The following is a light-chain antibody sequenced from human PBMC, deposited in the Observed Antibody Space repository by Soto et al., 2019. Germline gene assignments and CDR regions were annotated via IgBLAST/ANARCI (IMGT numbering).Light chain of an antibody. V-gene: IGKV3-20*01. Sequence: EIVLTQSPDTLSLSPGETATLSCRASQSVSSRHLAWYQQKVGQAPRLLIYGDSRRATGIPDRFSGSGSGTDFTLTITRLDPEDFAVYYCQYYGTSTGTFGQGTKVDIK. J-gene: IGKJ1*01. CDR2: GDS. CDR1: QSVSSRH. CDR3: QYYGTSTGT.